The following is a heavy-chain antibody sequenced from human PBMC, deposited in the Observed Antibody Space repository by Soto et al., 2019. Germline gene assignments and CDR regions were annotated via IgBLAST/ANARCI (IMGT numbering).Heavy chain of an antibody. CDR1: GDSVSSNSAG. J-gene: IGHJ6*02. Sequence: SQTLSLTCVISGDSVSSNSAGWNWIRQSPSRGLEWLGRTYYKSKWNNDYALSVKSRITINPDTSKNQFSLHLYSVTPEDTAVYYCTGITCFRGMDVWGQGPPFTVSS. D-gene: IGHD3-10*01. CDR2: TYYKSKWNN. V-gene: IGHV6-1*01. CDR3: TGITCFRGMDV.